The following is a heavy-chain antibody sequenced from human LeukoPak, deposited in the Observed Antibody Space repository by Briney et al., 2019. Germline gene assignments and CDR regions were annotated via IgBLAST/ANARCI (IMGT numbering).Heavy chain of an antibody. V-gene: IGHV3-23*01. CDR2: ISGSGGST. Sequence: PGGSLRLSCAASGFTFSSSAMTWVRQAPGKGLEWVSAISGSGGSTYYADSVKGRFTISRDNSKNTLYLQMNSLRAEDTAVYYCAKTYGSGSYNKIDYWGQGTLVTVSS. J-gene: IGHJ4*02. CDR1: GFTFSSSA. CDR3: AKTYGSGSYNKIDY. D-gene: IGHD3-10*01.